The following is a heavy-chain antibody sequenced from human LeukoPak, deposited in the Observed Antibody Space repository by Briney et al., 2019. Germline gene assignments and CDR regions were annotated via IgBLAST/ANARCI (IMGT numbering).Heavy chain of an antibody. J-gene: IGHJ6*02. CDR2: ISYDGSNK. V-gene: IGHV3-30-3*01. CDR3: ARSYIAAAGTDYYYYYGMDV. Sequence: PGRSLRLSCAASGFTFSSYAMPWVRQAPGKGLEWVAVISYDGSNKYYADSVKGRFTISRDNSKNTLYLQMNSLRAEDTAVYYCARSYIAAAGTDYYYYYGMDVWGQGTTVTVSS. CDR1: GFTFSSYA. D-gene: IGHD6-13*01.